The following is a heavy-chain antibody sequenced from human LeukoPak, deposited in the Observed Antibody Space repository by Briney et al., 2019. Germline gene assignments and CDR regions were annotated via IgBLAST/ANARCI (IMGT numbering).Heavy chain of an antibody. J-gene: IGHJ4*02. CDR3: AKSKQQLVADY. D-gene: IGHD6-13*01. Sequence: GGSLRLSCAASGFTFSDYGLHWVRQAPGKGLEWVAFIRYDATNKHYADSVRGRFTISRDNSKNTLYLQMNSLRAEDTAVYYCAKSKQQLVADYWGQGTLVTVSS. CDR2: IRYDATNK. V-gene: IGHV3-30*02. CDR1: GFTFSDYG.